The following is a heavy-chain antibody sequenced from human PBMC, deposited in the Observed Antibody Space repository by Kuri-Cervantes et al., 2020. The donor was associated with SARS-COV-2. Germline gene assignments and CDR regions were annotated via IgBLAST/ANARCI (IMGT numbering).Heavy chain of an antibody. J-gene: IGHJ4*02. CDR3: AKDPYGGGVAALLVY. CDR2: ISGSGGST. Sequence: GGSLRLSCAASGFTFRTYNMHWVRQAPGKGLEWVSAISGSGGSTYYADSVKCRFTISSDTSKNTLYLQMNSLRAEDTAVYYCAKDPYGGGVAALLVYWGQGTLVTVSS. CDR1: GFTFRTYN. V-gene: IGHV3-23*01. D-gene: IGHD3-16*01.